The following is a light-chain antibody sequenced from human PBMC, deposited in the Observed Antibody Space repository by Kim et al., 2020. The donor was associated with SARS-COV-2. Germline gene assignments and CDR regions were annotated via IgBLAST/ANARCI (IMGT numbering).Light chain of an antibody. Sequence: APLSVSPGERATLSCRASQSVGTYLAWYQQKPGQAPRLLIYDASKRATGIPARFRGSGSGTDFTLTIGTLEPEDSAVYYCQQRGNFGQGTRLEIK. CDR1: QSVGTY. J-gene: IGKJ5*01. V-gene: IGKV3-11*01. CDR3: QQRGN. CDR2: DAS.